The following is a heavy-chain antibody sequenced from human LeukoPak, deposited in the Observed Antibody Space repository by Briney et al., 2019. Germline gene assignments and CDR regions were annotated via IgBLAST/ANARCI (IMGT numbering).Heavy chain of an antibody. Sequence: SETLSLTCTVSGGSISSYYWSWIRQPPGKGLEWIGYIYYSGSTNYNPSLKSRVTISVDTSKNRFSLKLSSVTAADTAVYYCARHDSSGWYFGYFDYWGQGTLVTVSS. CDR2: IYYSGST. CDR3: ARHDSSGWYFGYFDY. D-gene: IGHD6-19*01. V-gene: IGHV4-59*08. CDR1: GGSISSYY. J-gene: IGHJ4*02.